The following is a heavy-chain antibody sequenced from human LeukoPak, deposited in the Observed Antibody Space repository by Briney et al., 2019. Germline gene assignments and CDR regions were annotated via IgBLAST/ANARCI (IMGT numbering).Heavy chain of an antibody. CDR2: ISSSSSTI. D-gene: IGHD6-19*01. CDR3: ARDRGYSSGWYPDY. V-gene: IGHV3-48*04. Sequence: PGGSLRLSCAASGFTFSSYSMNWVRQAPGKGLEWVSYISSSSSTIYYADSVKGRFTISRDNAKNSLYLQMNSLRAEDTAVYYCARDRGYSSGWYPDYWGQGTLVTVSS. J-gene: IGHJ4*02. CDR1: GFTFSSYS.